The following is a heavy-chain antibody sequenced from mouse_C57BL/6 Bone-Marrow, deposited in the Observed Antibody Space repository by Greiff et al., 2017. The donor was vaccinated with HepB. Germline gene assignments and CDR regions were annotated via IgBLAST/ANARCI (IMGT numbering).Heavy chain of an antibody. J-gene: IGHJ4*01. D-gene: IGHD2-5*01. V-gene: IGHV1-63*01. CDR3: ARVGTTPRDYYAMDY. Sequence: QVQLKQSGAELVRPGTSVKMSCKASGYTFTNYWIGWAKQRPGHGLEWIGDIYPGGGYTNYNEKFKGKATLTADKSSSTAYMQFSSLTSEDSAIYYCARVGTTPRDYYAMDYWGQGTSVTVSS. CDR2: IYPGGGYT. CDR1: GYTFTNYW.